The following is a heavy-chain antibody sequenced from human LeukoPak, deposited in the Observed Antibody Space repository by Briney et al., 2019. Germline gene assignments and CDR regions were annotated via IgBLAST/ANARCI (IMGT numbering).Heavy chain of an antibody. J-gene: IGHJ4*02. V-gene: IGHV3-53*01. Sequence: PGGSLRLSCAASGFTVGSSYMSWVRQTPGKGLEWVSLTYTGGTTNYADSVKGRFFISRDNSKNSLYLQMNGLTAEDTAVYYCARVVGTYYRYFDSWGQGTLVTVAS. CDR1: GFTVGSSY. CDR3: ARVVGTYYRYFDS. D-gene: IGHD1-26*01. CDR2: TYTGGTT.